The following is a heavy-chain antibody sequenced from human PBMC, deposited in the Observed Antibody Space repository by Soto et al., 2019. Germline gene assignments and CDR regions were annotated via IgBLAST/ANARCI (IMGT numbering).Heavy chain of an antibody. V-gene: IGHV3-23*01. Sequence: EVHLLESGGNVVQPGGSLRLSCAASGFTFSSYAMNWVRQAPGKGLEWVSSISANGRNTYYADSVKGRFTISRDRSKNTLYRQLDSLRVEDTAIYYCAKDLSSLGWLALGAPFDAGGQGTLVNVSS. CDR3: AKDLSSLGWLALGAPFDA. D-gene: IGHD5-18*01. CDR2: ISANGRNT. CDR1: GFTFSSYA. J-gene: IGHJ4*02.